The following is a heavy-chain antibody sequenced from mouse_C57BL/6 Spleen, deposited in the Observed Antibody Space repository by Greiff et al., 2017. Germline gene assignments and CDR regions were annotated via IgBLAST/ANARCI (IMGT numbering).Heavy chain of an antibody. J-gene: IGHJ2*01. CDR2: IYPGNSDT. Sequence: VQLQQSGTVLARPGASVKMSCKTSGYTFTSYWMHWVKQRPGQGLEWIGAIYPGNSDTSYNQKFKGKAKLTAVTSASTAYMELSSLTNEDSAVYYCTRGVTTVEYYFDYWGQGTTLTVSS. D-gene: IGHD1-1*01. V-gene: IGHV1-5*01. CDR1: GYTFTSYW. CDR3: TRGVTTVEYYFDY.